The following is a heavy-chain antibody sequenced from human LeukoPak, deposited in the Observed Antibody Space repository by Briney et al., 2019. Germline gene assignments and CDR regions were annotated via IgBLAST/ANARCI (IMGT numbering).Heavy chain of an antibody. CDR2: IKDDGSQK. Sequence: PGGSLRLSCAPSGFNFIKYWMTWVRRVPGRGLGWVANIKDDGSQKYYVDSVKGRFTISRDNGKKSLYLQMNSLRGEDTAVYYCARDTSRGFDPWGQGTLVTVSS. CDR1: GFNFIKYW. J-gene: IGHJ5*02. CDR3: ARDTSRGFDP. D-gene: IGHD6-13*01. V-gene: IGHV3-7*01.